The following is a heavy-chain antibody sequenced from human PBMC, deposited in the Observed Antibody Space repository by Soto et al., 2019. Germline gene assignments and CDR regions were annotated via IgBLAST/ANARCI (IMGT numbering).Heavy chain of an antibody. D-gene: IGHD2-21*02. V-gene: IGHV3-33*06. Sequence: QVQLVESGGGVVRPGRSLRLSGVASGFSFTTYGLHWVRHAPGKGLEWVAGLWYDGSNQYYADSVKGRFTISRDNSKNILYLRMNRMRVEATAVSYCVKDHCGADCYSAPYFDYWGQGTLVTVSS. CDR2: LWYDGSNQ. CDR1: GFSFTTYG. CDR3: VKDHCGADCYSAPYFDY. J-gene: IGHJ4*02.